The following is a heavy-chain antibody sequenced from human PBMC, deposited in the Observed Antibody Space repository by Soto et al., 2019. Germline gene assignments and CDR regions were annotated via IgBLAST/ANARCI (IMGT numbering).Heavy chain of an antibody. D-gene: IGHD2-2*01. J-gene: IGHJ4*02. CDR1: GGSISSSS. CDR3: ARARFCTSTSCYHYFDF. Sequence: SETLSLTCTVSGGSISSSSWSWIRQPPGRGLEWIGYIYNNGRTDYNPSLKSRVTISVDTSKNHSSLKLSSVTPADTAVYYCARARFCTSTSCYHYFDFWGQGTLVTVSS. CDR2: IYNNGRT. V-gene: IGHV4-59*01.